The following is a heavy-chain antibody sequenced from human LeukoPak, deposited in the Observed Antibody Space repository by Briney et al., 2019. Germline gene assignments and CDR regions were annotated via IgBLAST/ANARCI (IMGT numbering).Heavy chain of an antibody. CDR3: AREVFSLYRGTTPSFDS. CDR1: GYTFVSYD. D-gene: IGHD1-14*01. J-gene: IGHJ4*02. V-gene: IGHV1-8*02. Sequence: ASVKVSCKTSGYTFVSYDINWVRQAPGQGLEWMGWMNPYSGNAGYAEKFQGRVTLTRNTSINTAYMEMNDLTNEDTAVYYCAREVFSLYRGTTPSFDSWGPGALVTVSS. CDR2: MNPYSGNA.